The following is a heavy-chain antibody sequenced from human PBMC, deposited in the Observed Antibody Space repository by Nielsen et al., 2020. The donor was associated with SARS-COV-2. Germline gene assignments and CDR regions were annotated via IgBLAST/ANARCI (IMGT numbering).Heavy chain of an antibody. CDR1: GFTFSSYA. CDR3: ARGGEQWLVKAASDFDY. D-gene: IGHD6-19*01. V-gene: IGHV3-30-3*01. CDR2: ISYDGSNK. Sequence: GESLKISCAASGFTFSSYAMHWVRQAPGKGLEWVAVISYDGSNKYYADSVKGRFTISRDNSKNTLYLQMNSLRAEDTAVYYCARGGEQWLVKAASDFDYWGQGTLVTVSS. J-gene: IGHJ4*02.